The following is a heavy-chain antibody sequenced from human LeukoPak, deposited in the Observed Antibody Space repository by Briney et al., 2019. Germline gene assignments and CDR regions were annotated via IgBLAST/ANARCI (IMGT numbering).Heavy chain of an antibody. V-gene: IGHV4-59*01. Sequence: SETLSLTCTVSGGSISSYYWSWIRQPPGKGLEWIGYIYYSGSTNYNPSLKSRVTISVDTSKNQFSLKLSSVTAADTAVYYCARGRPITMIRYWGQGTLVTVSS. D-gene: IGHD3-22*01. CDR1: GGSISSYY. CDR3: ARGRPITMIRY. CDR2: IYYSGST. J-gene: IGHJ4*02.